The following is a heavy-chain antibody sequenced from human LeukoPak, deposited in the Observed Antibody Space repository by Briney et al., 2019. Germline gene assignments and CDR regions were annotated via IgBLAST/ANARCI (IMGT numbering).Heavy chain of an antibody. CDR2: ISLTGLT. CDR1: GGSISNTNW. V-gene: IGHV4-4*02. CDR3: SRENGAFSPFGY. D-gene: IGHD2-8*01. J-gene: IGHJ4*02. Sequence: SETLSLTCAVSGGSISNTNWWSWVRQPPGQGLEWIGEISLTGLTHYNPSLESRVTVSLDKSKNQLSLNLTSVTAADTAVYFCSRENGAFSPFGYWGQGTLVTVLS.